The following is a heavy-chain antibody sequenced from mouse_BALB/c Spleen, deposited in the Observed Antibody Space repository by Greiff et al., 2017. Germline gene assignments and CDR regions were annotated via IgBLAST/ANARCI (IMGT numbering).Heavy chain of an antibody. Sequence: EVKLMESGGDLVKPGGSLKLSCAASGFTFSSYGMSWVRQTPDKRLEWVATISSGGSYTYYPDSVKGRFTISRDNAKNTLYLQMSSLKSEDTAMYYCARQHYGYDVLDYWGQGTSVTVSS. V-gene: IGHV5-6*01. D-gene: IGHD2-2*01. CDR3: ARQHYGYDVLDY. CDR2: ISSGGSYT. CDR1: GFTFSSYG. J-gene: IGHJ4*01.